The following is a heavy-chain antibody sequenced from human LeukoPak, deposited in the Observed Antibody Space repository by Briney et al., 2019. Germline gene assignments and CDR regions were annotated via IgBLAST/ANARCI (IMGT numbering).Heavy chain of an antibody. D-gene: IGHD5-12*01. V-gene: IGHV4-4*02. CDR1: GGSISSYY. J-gene: IGHJ4*02. CDR2: IYHSGST. CDR3: ARGVATTRYTY. Sequence: SETLSLTCTVSGGSISSYYWSWVRQPPGKGLEWIGEIYHSGSTNYNPSLKSRVTISVDKSKNQFSLKLSSVTAADTAVYYCARGVATTRYTYWGQGTLVTVSS.